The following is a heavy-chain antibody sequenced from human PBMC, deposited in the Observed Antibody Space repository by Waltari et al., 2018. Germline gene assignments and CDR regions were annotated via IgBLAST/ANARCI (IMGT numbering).Heavy chain of an antibody. CDR2: INHSGST. J-gene: IGHJ2*01. CDR1: GGPFTAYY. D-gene: IGHD5-18*01. V-gene: IGHV4-34*01. Sequence: QVHLQQWGAGLLKPSEPLSLTCAVYGGPFTAYYWTWIRQPPGKGLEWIGEINHSGSTNYNPSLKSRVTISVDTSKNQFSLKVTSVTAADTAIYYCTRGLGYRYPLNWYFDRWGRGTLVTVSS. CDR3: TRGLGYRYPLNWYFDR.